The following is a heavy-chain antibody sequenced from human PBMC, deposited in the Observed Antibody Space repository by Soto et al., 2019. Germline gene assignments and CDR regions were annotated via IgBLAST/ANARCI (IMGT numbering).Heavy chain of an antibody. Sequence: GASVKVSCKASGGTFSSYAISWVRQAPGQGLEWMGGIIPIFGTANYAQKFQGRVTITADKSTSTAYMELSSLRSEDTAVYYCAREGTFPPQFFDIWGQGTMVTVSS. J-gene: IGHJ3*02. V-gene: IGHV1-69*06. CDR2: IIPIFGTA. D-gene: IGHD1-7*01. CDR1: GGTFSSYA. CDR3: AREGTFPPQFFDI.